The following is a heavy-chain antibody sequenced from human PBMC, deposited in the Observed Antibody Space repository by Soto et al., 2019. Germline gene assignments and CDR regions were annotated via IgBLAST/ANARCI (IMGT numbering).Heavy chain of an antibody. J-gene: IGHJ6*02. CDR3: ARVASPVVPAAIRYYYYYYGMDV. D-gene: IGHD2-2*02. CDR1: GGSISSYY. CDR2: IYYSGST. V-gene: IGHV4-59*01. Sequence: SETLSLTCTVSGGSISSYYWSWIRQPPGKGLEWIGYIYYSGSTNYNPSLKSRVTISVDTSKNQFSLKLSSVTAADTAVYYCARVASPVVPAAIRYYYYYYGMDVWGQGTTVTVSS.